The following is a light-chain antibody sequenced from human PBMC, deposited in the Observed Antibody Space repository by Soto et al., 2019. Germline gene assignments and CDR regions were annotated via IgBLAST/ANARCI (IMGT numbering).Light chain of an antibody. CDR3: SSYTSSSTLV. V-gene: IGLV2-14*03. J-gene: IGLJ2*01. Sequence: QSALTQPASVSGSPGQSITISCTGTSSDVGGYDFVSRYQQHPGKAPKLMIYDVTNRPSGVSNRFSGSKSGNTASLTISGLQAEDEADYYCSSYTSSSTLVFGGGTKGTVL. CDR1: SSDVGGYDF. CDR2: DVT.